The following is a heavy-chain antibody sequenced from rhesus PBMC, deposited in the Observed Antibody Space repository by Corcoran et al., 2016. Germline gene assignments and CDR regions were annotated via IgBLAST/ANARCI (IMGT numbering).Heavy chain of an antibody. J-gene: IGHJ4*01. CDR3: AREGEYCSSTSCSSSYYFDY. Sequence: QLQLQESGPGLVKPSETLSVTCAVSGGSISSSYWSWIRQAPGKGLEWIGYIYGSGSSTNYNPSLNRRFTLSVDPSKNPLSLKRGSVTTADTAVYYCAREGEYCSSTSCSSSYYFDYWGQGVLVTVSS. D-gene: IGHD2-15*01. CDR2: IYGSGSST. V-gene: IGHV4-169*02. CDR1: GGSISSSY.